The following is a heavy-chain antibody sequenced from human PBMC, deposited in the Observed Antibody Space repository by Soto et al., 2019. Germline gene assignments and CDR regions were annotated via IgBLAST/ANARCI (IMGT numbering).Heavy chain of an antibody. CDR3: AKDRIAAAGDYYYYGMDV. CDR1: GFTFSSYG. J-gene: IGHJ6*02. Sequence: QVQLVESGGGVVQPGRSLRLSCAASGFTFSSYGMHWVRQAPGKGLEWVAVISYDGSNKYYADSVKGRFTISRDNSKNTLYLQMNSLRAEDTAVYYCAKDRIAAAGDYYYYGMDVWGRGTTVTVSS. CDR2: ISYDGSNK. D-gene: IGHD6-13*01. V-gene: IGHV3-30*18.